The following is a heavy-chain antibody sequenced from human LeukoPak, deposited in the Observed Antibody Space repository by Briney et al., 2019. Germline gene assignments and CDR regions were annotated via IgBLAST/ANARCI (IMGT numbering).Heavy chain of an antibody. J-gene: IGHJ4*02. Sequence: PGGTLRLSCAASGGTFSSYAISWVRQAPGQGLEWMGGIIPIFGTANYAQKFQGRVTITADESTSTAYMELSSLRSEDTAVYYCASWGWRLREYYFDYWGQGTLVTVSS. CDR3: ASWGWRLREYYFDY. CDR2: IIPIFGTA. V-gene: IGHV1-69*01. D-gene: IGHD2-21*02. CDR1: GGTFSSYA.